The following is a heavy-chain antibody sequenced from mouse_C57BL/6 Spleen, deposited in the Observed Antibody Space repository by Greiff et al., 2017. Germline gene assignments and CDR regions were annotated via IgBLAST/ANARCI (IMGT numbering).Heavy chain of an antibody. CDR3: ARSTTVVAPGAMDY. D-gene: IGHD1-1*01. CDR2: IYPRDGST. Sequence: VQLKQSGPELVKPGASVKLSCKASGYTFTSYDINWVKQRPGQGLEWIGWIYPRDGSTKYNEKFKGKATLTVDTSSSTAYMELHSLTSEDSAVYFCARSTTVVAPGAMDYWGQGTSVTVSS. V-gene: IGHV1-85*01. J-gene: IGHJ4*01. CDR1: GYTFTSYD.